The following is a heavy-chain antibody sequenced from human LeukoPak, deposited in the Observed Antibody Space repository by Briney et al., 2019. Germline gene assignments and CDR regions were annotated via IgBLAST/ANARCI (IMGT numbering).Heavy chain of an antibody. CDR2: ISYDGSNK. Sequence: PGRSLRLSCAASGFTFSRYAMHWVRQAPGKGLEWVAVISYDGSNKYYADSVKGRFTISRDNSKNTLYLQMNSLRAEDTAVYYCARDLGPSGITGTNWFDPWGRGTLVTVSS. J-gene: IGHJ5*02. CDR3: ARDLGPSGITGTNWFDP. D-gene: IGHD1-20*01. CDR1: GFTFSRYA. V-gene: IGHV3-30*04.